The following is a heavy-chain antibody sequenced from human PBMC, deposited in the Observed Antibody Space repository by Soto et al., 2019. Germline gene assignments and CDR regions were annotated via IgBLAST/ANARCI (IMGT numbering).Heavy chain of an antibody. CDR3: ARAFGLAAAGPFDY. D-gene: IGHD6-13*01. V-gene: IGHV4-31*03. CDR1: GGSISSGGYY. J-gene: IGHJ4*02. Sequence: QVQLQESGPGLVKPSQTLSLTCTVSGGSISSGGYYWSWIRQHPGKFLEWIGYIYYSGSTYYKPSRKSRVTISVDTYTKQFYLKLSSVTAADTAVYDCARAFGLAAAGPFDYWGQGTRGTVSS. CDR2: IYYSGST.